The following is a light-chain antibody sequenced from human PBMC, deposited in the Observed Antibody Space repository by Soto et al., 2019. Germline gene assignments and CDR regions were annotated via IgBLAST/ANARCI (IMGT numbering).Light chain of an antibody. CDR2: GTS. V-gene: IGKV3-15*01. Sequence: EIVMTQSPATLSVSPGERATLSCRASQSVSNNLAWYQQKPGQAPRLLIYGTSTRATGIPARFSGSGSGTEFILTISSLQSEDFAVYYCQQYNDWPETFGQGTKVDIK. J-gene: IGKJ1*01. CDR3: QQYNDWPET. CDR1: QSVSNN.